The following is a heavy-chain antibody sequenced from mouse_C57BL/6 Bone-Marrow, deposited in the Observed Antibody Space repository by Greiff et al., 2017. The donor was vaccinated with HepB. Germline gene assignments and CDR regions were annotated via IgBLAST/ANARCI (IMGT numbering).Heavy chain of an antibody. CDR1: GFSLTSYG. Sequence: QVHVKQSGPGLVQPSQSLSITCTVSGFSLTSYGVHWVRQSPGKGLEWLGVIWSGGSTDYNAAFISRLSISKDNSKSQVFFKMNSLQADDTAIYYCARNYYYSNYEGYFDVWGTGTTVTVSS. D-gene: IGHD2-5*01. CDR2: IWSGGST. J-gene: IGHJ1*03. CDR3: ARNYYYSNYEGYFDV. V-gene: IGHV2-2*01.